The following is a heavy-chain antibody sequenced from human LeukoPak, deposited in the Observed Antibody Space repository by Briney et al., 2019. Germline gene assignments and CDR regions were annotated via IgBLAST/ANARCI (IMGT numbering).Heavy chain of an antibody. CDR1: GGTFSSYA. D-gene: IGHD2-2*03. J-gene: IGHJ6*03. V-gene: IGHV1-69*01. CDR2: IIPIFGTA. CDR3: ARDQGGYCSSTSCPEGYYMDV. Sequence: GASVKVSCKASGGTFSSYAISWVRQAPGQGLEWMGGIIPIFGTANYAQKFQGRVTITADESTSTAYMELSSLRSEDTAVYYCARDQGGYCSSTSCPEGYYMDVWGKGTTVTVSS.